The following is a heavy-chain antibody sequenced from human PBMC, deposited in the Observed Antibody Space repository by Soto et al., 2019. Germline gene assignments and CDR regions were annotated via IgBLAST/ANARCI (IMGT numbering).Heavy chain of an antibody. Sequence: EVHLLESGGDLVQPGGSLRLSCATSGFTLTSYAMTWVRQAPGKGLEWVSGIGSDGRTFYADSVEGRFTISRDISKNTLYLQMSSLRAEDSAVYYCAKVYASGVGGGCDSWGQGTVVTVSS. CDR2: IGSDGRT. CDR3: AKVYASGVGGGCDS. J-gene: IGHJ4*02. CDR1: GFTLTSYA. V-gene: IGHV3-23*01. D-gene: IGHD2-8*01.